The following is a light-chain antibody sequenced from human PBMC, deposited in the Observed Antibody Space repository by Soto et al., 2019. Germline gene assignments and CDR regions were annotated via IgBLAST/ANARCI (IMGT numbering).Light chain of an antibody. V-gene: IGLV1-40*01. CDR3: QSYDSSLSAVV. Sequence: QSVLTQPPSVSGAPGQRVTISCTGSSSNIGAGYAVYWYQQLPGTAPKLLIYGNNNRPSGVPDRFSGSKSGTSASLAITGLQAEDEADYYCQSYDSSLSAVVFGGGTKLTVL. J-gene: IGLJ2*01. CDR2: GNN. CDR1: SSNIGAGYA.